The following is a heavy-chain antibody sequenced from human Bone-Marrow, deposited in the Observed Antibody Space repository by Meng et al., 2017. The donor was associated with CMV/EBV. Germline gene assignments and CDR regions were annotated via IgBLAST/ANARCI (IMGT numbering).Heavy chain of an antibody. V-gene: IGHV3-30-3*01. Sequence: GGSLRLSCAASGFTFSSYAMHWVRQAPGKGLEWVAVISYDGSNKYYTDSVKGRFTISRDNAKNTLYLQMKSLRAEDTAVYYCARDHWDQTYYDFWSGSQNWFDPWGQGTLVTVSS. D-gene: IGHD3-3*01. CDR1: GFTFSSYA. J-gene: IGHJ5*02. CDR2: ISYDGSNK. CDR3: ARDHWDQTYYDFWSGSQNWFDP.